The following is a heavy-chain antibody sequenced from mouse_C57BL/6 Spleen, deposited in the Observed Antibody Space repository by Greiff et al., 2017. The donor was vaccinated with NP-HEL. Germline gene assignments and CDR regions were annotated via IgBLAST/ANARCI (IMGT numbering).Heavy chain of an antibody. J-gene: IGHJ4*01. Sequence: QVQLKQSGAELVKPGASVKLSCKASGYTFTSYWMHWVKQRPGRGLEWIGRIDPNSGGTKYNEKFKSKATLTVDKPSSTAYMQLSSLTSEDSAVYYCAEVYYYGSRWAMDYWGQGTSVTVSS. CDR2: IDPNSGGT. D-gene: IGHD1-1*01. CDR3: AEVYYYGSRWAMDY. V-gene: IGHV1-72*01. CDR1: GYTFTSYW.